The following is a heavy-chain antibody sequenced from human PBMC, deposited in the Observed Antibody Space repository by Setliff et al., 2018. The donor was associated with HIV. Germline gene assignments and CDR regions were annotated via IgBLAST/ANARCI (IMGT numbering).Heavy chain of an antibody. V-gene: IGHV3-21*01. Sequence: GGSLRLSCAASGFTFSTHTMNWVRQAPGKGLEWVSSISSSGTYIYYADSVKGRFTISRDNAKNSLYLQMNSLRVDDTAVYYCARDPVGGMSFFDNWGQGTLVTVSS. J-gene: IGHJ4*02. CDR1: GFTFSTHT. CDR3: ARDPVGGMSFFDN. CDR2: ISSSGTYI. D-gene: IGHD6-19*01.